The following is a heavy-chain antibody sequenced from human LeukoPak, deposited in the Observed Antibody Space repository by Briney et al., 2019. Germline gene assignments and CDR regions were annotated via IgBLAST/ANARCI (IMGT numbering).Heavy chain of an antibody. J-gene: IGHJ4*02. Sequence: GESLKISCKGSGYSFTSYWIGWVRQMPGKGLEWMGIGYPGDSDTRYSPSFQGQVTISADKSISTAYLQWTSLRAEDTAVYYCATEKAVDGTFLDYWGQGTLVTVSS. CDR3: ATEKAVDGTFLDY. CDR1: GYSFTSYW. CDR2: GYPGDSDT. D-gene: IGHD6-19*01. V-gene: IGHV5-51*01.